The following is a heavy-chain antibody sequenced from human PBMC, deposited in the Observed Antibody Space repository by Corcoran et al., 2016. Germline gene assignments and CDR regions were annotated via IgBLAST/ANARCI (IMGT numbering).Heavy chain of an antibody. Sequence: EVQLVESGGGLVKPGGSLRLSCAASGFTFSSYSMNWVRQAPGKGLEWVSSISSSSSYIYYADSVKGRFTISRDNAKNSLYLQMNSLRAEDTAVYYCARGVVATIRSAYFDYWGQGTLVTVSS. J-gene: IGHJ4*02. CDR1: GFTFSSYS. CDR3: ARGVVATIRSAYFDY. V-gene: IGHV3-21*01. D-gene: IGHD5-12*01. CDR2: ISSSSSYI.